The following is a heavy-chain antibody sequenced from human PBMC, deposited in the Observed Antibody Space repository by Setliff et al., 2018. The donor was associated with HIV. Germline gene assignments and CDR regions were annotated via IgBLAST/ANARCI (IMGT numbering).Heavy chain of an antibody. Sequence: GASVKVSCKASGYTFTGYYMHWVRQAPGQGLEWMGWINPNSGGTNYAQKFQGRVTMTRDTSISTAYMELSRLRSDDTAVYYCARGPDEWVRHPRAFDIWGQGTMVTVSS. J-gene: IGHJ3*02. V-gene: IGHV1-2*02. CDR2: INPNSGGT. D-gene: IGHD5-12*01. CDR1: GYTFTGYY. CDR3: ARGPDEWVRHPRAFDI.